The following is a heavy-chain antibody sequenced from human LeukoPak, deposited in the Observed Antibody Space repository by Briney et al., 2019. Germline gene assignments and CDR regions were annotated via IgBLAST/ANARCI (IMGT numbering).Heavy chain of an antibody. CDR3: ARGKNTMVRGVIGPAGMDV. CDR1: GFTFSGYA. Sequence: SGRSLSLSCAASGFTFSGYAMHWVRQAPGKGLEWVAVTSYDGSNKYYADSVKGRFTISRDNSKNTLYLQMNSLRAEDTAVYYCARGKNTMVRGVIGPAGMDVWGQGTTVTVSS. J-gene: IGHJ6*02. V-gene: IGHV3-30-3*01. D-gene: IGHD3-10*01. CDR2: TSYDGSNK.